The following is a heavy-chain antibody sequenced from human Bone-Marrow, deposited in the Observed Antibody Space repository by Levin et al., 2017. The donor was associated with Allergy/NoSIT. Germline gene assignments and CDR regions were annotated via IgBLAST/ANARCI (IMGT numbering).Heavy chain of an antibody. V-gene: IGHV3-48*02. Sequence: GESLKISCAASGFTFSSYSMNWVRQAPGKGLEWVSYISSSSSTIYYADSVKGRFTISRDNAKNSLYLQMNSLRDEDTAVYYCARDSYSGSSAEYFQHWGQGTLVTVSS. D-gene: IGHD1-26*01. J-gene: IGHJ1*01. CDR1: GFTFSSYS. CDR3: ARDSYSGSSAEYFQH. CDR2: ISSSSSTI.